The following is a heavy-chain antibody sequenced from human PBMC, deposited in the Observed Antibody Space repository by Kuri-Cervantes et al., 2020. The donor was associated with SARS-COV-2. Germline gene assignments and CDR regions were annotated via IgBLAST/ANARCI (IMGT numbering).Heavy chain of an antibody. CDR1: GFTFDDYA. Sequence: SLKISCAASGFTFDDYAMHWVRQAPGKGLEWVSGISWNSDSIGYADSVKGRFTISRDNAKNSLYLQMNSLRAEDTALYHCAREGGYGGNSGSWFDPWGQGPLVTVSS. CDR3: AREGGYGGNSGSWFDP. V-gene: IGHV3-9*01. CDR2: ISWNSDSI. D-gene: IGHD4-23*01. J-gene: IGHJ5*02.